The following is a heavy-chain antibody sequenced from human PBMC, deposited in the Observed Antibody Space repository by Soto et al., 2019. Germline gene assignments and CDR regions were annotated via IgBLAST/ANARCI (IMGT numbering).Heavy chain of an antibody. CDR3: ARRPDTDKVDC. V-gene: IGHV4-34*01. J-gene: IGHJ4*02. D-gene: IGHD5-18*01. CDR2: MYNSGTT. CDR1: GGSFSGYY. Sequence: PSETLSLTCAVYGGSFSGYYWSWIRQPPGKGLEWIGHMYNSGTTYCNPSLRGRVTISVDTSKDQFSLKLSSVTAADTAVYYCARRPDTDKVDCWGQGTLVTVSS.